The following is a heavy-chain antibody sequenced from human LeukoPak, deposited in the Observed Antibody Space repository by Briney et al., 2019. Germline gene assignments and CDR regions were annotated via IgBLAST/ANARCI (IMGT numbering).Heavy chain of an antibody. D-gene: IGHD1-1*01. Sequence: PGGSLRLSCAASGFNFRGYAMQWVRQTPGRGLEWLTVIAYDGSGKAYADTVKGRFTVSRDNSKNTLYLQMNSLRVEDTAVYYCARDWNGILDHWGQGTLVTVSS. CDR3: ARDWNGILDH. CDR1: GFNFRGYA. CDR2: IAYDGSGK. V-gene: IGHV3-30*04. J-gene: IGHJ5*02.